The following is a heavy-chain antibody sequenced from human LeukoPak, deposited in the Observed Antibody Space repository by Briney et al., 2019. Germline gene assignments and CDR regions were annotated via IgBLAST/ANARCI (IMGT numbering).Heavy chain of an antibody. D-gene: IGHD2-2*01. CDR3: AKGFSSTTPRGYFDY. Sequence: GGSLRLSCAASGFTFSSYAMSWVRQAPGKGLEWGSAISGSGGSTYYADSVKGRFTISRDNSKNTLYLQMNSLRAEDTAVYYCAKGFSSTTPRGYFDYWGQGTLVTVSS. CDR2: ISGSGGST. J-gene: IGHJ4*02. V-gene: IGHV3-23*01. CDR1: GFTFSSYA.